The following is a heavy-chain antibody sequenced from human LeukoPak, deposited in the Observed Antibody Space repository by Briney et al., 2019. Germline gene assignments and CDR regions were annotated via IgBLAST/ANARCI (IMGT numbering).Heavy chain of an antibody. V-gene: IGHV3-23*01. D-gene: IGHD3-3*01. Sequence: PGGSLRLSCAASGFTFSSYAMSWVRQAPGKGLEWVSAISGSGGSTYYADSVKGRFTISRDNSKNTLYLQMNSLRAEDTAVYYCAKGGQRFLEWFCDYWGQGTLVTVSS. CDR2: ISGSGGST. CDR3: AKGGQRFLEWFCDY. J-gene: IGHJ4*02. CDR1: GFTFSSYA.